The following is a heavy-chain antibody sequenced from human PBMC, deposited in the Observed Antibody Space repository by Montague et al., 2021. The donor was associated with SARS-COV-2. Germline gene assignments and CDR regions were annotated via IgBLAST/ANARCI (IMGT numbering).Heavy chain of an antibody. D-gene: IGHD3-9*01. CDR3: AHLIRYYDIFTGIPFDY. Sequence: PALVKPTQTLTLTCTFSGFSLSTPNVGVGWIRQPPGKALEWVAVIYSNDEKRYSPSLRNRLTITKDTAKNQVVLSLTYVGPVDTATYYCAHLIRYYDIFTGIPFDYWGQGSQVTVPS. CDR1: GFSLSTPNVG. CDR2: IYSNDEK. V-gene: IGHV2-5*01. J-gene: IGHJ4*02.